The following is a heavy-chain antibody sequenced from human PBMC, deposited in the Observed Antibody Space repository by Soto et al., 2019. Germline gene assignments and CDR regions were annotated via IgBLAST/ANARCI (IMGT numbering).Heavy chain of an antibody. CDR3: ARQTVIVVVPAAADV. CDR2: IYYSGIT. J-gene: IGHJ6*02. CDR1: GDSISNSNYY. Sequence: PSETLSLTYNVSGDSISNSNYYWGWIRQPPGKGLEWIANIYYSGITYCNPSLKSRVAISVDTSKNQFSLKLSSVTAADTAVYYCARQTVIVVVPAAADVWGQGTTVT. D-gene: IGHD2-2*01. V-gene: IGHV4-39*01.